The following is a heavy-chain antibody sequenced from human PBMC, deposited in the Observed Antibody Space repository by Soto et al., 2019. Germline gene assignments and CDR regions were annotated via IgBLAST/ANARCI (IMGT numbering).Heavy chain of an antibody. D-gene: IGHD3-22*01. V-gene: IGHV3-30*03. Sequence: GGSLRLSCAASGFTFSSYGMHWVRQAPGKGLEWVAVISYDGSNKYYVDSVKGRFTISRDNAKNSLYLQMNSLRAEDTAVYYCARFYYDSSGYLPSPYYYYYGMDVWGQGTTVTVSS. CDR2: ISYDGSNK. CDR1: GFTFSSYG. J-gene: IGHJ6*02. CDR3: ARFYYDSSGYLPSPYYYYYGMDV.